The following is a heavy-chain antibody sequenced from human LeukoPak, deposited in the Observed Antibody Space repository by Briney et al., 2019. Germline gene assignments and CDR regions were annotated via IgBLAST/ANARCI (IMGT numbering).Heavy chain of an antibody. CDR1: GLTFSSYE. CDR2: ISSSGSTI. Sequence: GGSLRLSCAASGLTFSSYEMNWVRQAPGKGLEWLSYISSSGSTIYYADSVKGRFTISRDNAKNSLYLQMNSLRAEDTAVYYCARVSWGSHFDYWGQGTLVTVSS. D-gene: IGHD3-16*01. J-gene: IGHJ4*02. V-gene: IGHV3-48*03. CDR3: ARVSWGSHFDY.